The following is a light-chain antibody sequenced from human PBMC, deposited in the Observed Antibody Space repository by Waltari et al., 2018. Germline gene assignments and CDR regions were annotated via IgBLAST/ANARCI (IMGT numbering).Light chain of an antibody. V-gene: IGKV3-15*01. CDR1: QSVGGQ. Sequence: EVVMTQSPATLSMSPGERATLSCRASQSVGGQVAWYQHKVGQVPRLRIFGTSIRATGLPGLFSGSGSGTEFTLTITNLRSEDFAVYYCQQYYQWPWTFGQGTKVEIK. CDR2: GTS. J-gene: IGKJ1*01. CDR3: QQYYQWPWT.